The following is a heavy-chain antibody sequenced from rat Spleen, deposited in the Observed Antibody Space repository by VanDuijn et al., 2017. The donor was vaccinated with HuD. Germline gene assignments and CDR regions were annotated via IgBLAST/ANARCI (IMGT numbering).Heavy chain of an antibody. J-gene: IGHJ4*01. Sequence: QVQLKESGPGLVQPSQTLSLACTVSGFSLTSYHVHWVRQPSGKGLEWMGVIWTGGSTEYNSAIKSRLSISRDNSKSQVFLKMNRLQTEDTATYYCAREGLGNDVMDAWGQGASVTVSS. CDR2: IWTGGST. CDR3: AREGLGNDVMDA. V-gene: IGHV2-43*01. D-gene: IGHD5-1*01. CDR1: GFSLTSYH.